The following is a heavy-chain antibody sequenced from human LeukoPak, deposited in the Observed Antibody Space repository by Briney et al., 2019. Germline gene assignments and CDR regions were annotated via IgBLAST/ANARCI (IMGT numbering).Heavy chain of an antibody. J-gene: IGHJ3*02. Sequence: PSETLSLTCAVSGTSFRSYYWSWIRQPAGKGLEWIGRIYSSGSTDYNPSLKSRVTMSADTSKNYFSLRLSSMTAADTAMYYCARDLMGAGLSGDAFDIWGQGTMVTVSS. CDR1: GTSFRSYY. CDR2: IYSSGST. D-gene: IGHD1-26*01. CDR3: ARDLMGAGLSGDAFDI. V-gene: IGHV4-4*07.